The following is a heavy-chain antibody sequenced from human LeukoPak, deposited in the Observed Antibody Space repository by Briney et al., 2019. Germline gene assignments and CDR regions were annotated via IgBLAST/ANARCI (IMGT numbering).Heavy chain of an antibody. CDR2: IDSSGDYT. CDR3: AKIAVTGLWYFDY. Sequence: PGGSLRLSCAASGFTFSTHAMTWVRQAPGKGLEWVSSIDSSGDYTFYADSVKGRFTISRDNSKDTLYLQLSGLRAEDTAIYYCAKIAVTGLWYFDYWGQGTLVTVSS. V-gene: IGHV3-23*01. CDR1: GFTFSTHA. J-gene: IGHJ4*02. D-gene: IGHD6-19*01.